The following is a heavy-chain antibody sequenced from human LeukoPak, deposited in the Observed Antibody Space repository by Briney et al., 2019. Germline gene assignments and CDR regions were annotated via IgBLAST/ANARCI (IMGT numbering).Heavy chain of an antibody. D-gene: IGHD3-22*01. CDR3: ARDFRYYDSGGYYYNWYFDL. CDR1: GFTVSSNY. J-gene: IGHJ2*01. V-gene: IGHV3-53*01. Sequence: PGGSLRLSCAASGFTVSSNYMSWVRQAPGKGLEWVSVIYSGGSTYYADSVKGRFTISRDNSKNTLHLQMNSLRAEDTAVYYCARDFRYYDSGGYYYNWYFDLWGRGTLVTVSS. CDR2: IYSGGST.